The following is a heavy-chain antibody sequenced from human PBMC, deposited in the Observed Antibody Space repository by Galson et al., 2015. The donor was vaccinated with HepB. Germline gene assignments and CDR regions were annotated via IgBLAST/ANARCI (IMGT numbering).Heavy chain of an antibody. CDR2: INHSGST. V-gene: IGHV4-34*01. CDR3: ARGIFWSGYYGFDY. J-gene: IGHJ4*02. Sequence: IGEINHSGSTNYNPSLKSRVTISVDTSKNQFSLKLSSVTAADTAVYYCARGIFWSGYYGFDYWGQGTLVTVSS. D-gene: IGHD3-3*01.